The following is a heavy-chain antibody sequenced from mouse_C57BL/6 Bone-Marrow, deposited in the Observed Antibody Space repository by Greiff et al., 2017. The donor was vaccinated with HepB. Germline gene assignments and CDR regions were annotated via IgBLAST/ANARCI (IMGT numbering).Heavy chain of an antibody. J-gene: IGHJ4*01. CDR3: ARVLSTVVAHYYAMDY. V-gene: IGHV14-3*01. Sequence: EVMLVESVAELVRPGASVKLSCTASGFNIKNTYMHWVKQRPEQGLEWIGRIDPANGNTKYAPKFQGKATITADTSSNTAYLQLSSLTSEDTAIYYCARVLSTVVAHYYAMDYWGQGTSVTVSS. D-gene: IGHD1-1*01. CDR2: IDPANGNT. CDR1: GFNIKNTY.